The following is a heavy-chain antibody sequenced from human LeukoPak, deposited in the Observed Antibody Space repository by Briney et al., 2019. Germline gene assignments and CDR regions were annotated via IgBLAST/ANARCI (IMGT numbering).Heavy chain of an antibody. Sequence: SETLSLTCTVSGGSISSYYWSWIRQPPGKGLEWIGYIYYSGSTNYNPSLKSRVTISVDTSKNQFSLKLSSVTAADTAVYYCARALDTATGWHYYYYMDVWGKGTTVTVSS. CDR2: IYYSGST. D-gene: IGHD5-18*01. V-gene: IGHV4-59*01. J-gene: IGHJ6*03. CDR3: ARALDTATGWHYYYYMDV. CDR1: GGSISSYY.